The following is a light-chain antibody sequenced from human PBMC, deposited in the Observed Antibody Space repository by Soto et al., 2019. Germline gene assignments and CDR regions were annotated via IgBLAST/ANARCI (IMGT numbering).Light chain of an antibody. V-gene: IGLV1-51*01. CDR3: GTWDSSLSAGVV. CDR2: DNN. J-gene: IGLJ2*01. Sequence: QSVLTQPPSVSAASGQKVTISCSGSSSNIGNNYVSWYQQLPGTAPKLLIYDNNKRPSGIPDRFSGSKSGTSATLGITGLQTGDEADYYCGTWDSSLSAGVVFGGGTKLTVL. CDR1: SSNIGNNY.